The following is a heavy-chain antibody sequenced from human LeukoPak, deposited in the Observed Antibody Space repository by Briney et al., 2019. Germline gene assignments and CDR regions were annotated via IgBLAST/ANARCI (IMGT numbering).Heavy chain of an antibody. D-gene: IGHD2-2*01. Sequence: ASVKVSCKASGYTFTAYYMHWVRQAPGQGLEWMGWINPNNGGTNYAQKFQGRVTMTRDTSITTAYMELSSLRPDDTAVYYCVKMGGSSPHWGQGTLVTVSS. V-gene: IGHV1-2*02. J-gene: IGHJ4*02. CDR1: GYTFTAYY. CDR3: VKMGGSSPH. CDR2: INPNNGGT.